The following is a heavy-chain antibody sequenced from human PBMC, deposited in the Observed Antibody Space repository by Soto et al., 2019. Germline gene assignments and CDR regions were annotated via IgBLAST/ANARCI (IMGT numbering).Heavy chain of an antibody. CDR3: ATLPPRIVVTLLPIPT. CDR2: IYHSGSP. Sequence: QVQLRQSGPGLVKTSGTLSLTCAVSGGSVSSTNWWTWVRQPPGKRLEWIGEIYHSGSPTYSPSLRRLATISVDQSNNQFSLRLRSVTAADTAVDYCATLPPRIVVTLLPIPTWGQGIQVTVSS. CDR1: GGSVSSTNW. D-gene: IGHD2-21*01. J-gene: IGHJ5*02. V-gene: IGHV4-4*02.